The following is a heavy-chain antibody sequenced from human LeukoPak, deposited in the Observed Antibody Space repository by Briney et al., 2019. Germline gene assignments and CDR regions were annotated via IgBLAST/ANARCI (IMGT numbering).Heavy chain of an antibody. Sequence: PSETLSLTCTVSGGSISSYYWRWIRQPPGKGLEWIGYIYYSGSTNYNPSLKSRVTISVDTSKNQFSLKLSSVTAADTAVYYCAGGWGYSSSSLGFDPWGQGTLVTVSS. CDR2: IYYSGST. J-gene: IGHJ5*02. D-gene: IGHD6-6*01. V-gene: IGHV4-59*01. CDR1: GGSISSYY. CDR3: AGGWGYSSSSLGFDP.